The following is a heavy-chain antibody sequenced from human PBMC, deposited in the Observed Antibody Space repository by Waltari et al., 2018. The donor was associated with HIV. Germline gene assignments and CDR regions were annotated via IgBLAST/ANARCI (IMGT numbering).Heavy chain of an antibody. CDR3: TTRITMVRGADY. J-gene: IGHJ4*02. CDR2: MKSKTDGGTT. D-gene: IGHD3-10*01. Sequence: EVQLVESGGGLVKPGGSLRLSCAASGFTFSNAWMSCVRQAPGKGLEWVGRMKSKTDGGTTDYAERVKGRFTISRDDAKNTLYLQRNGLKTEDTAVYYCTTRITMVRGADYWGQGTLVTVSS. V-gene: IGHV3-15*01. CDR1: GFTFSNAW.